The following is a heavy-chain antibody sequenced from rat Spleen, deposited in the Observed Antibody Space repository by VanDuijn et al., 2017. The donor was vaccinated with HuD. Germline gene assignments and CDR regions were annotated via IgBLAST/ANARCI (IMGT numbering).Heavy chain of an antibody. D-gene: IGHD1-11*01. CDR1: GFTFTDYY. Sequence: EVQLVESGGGLVQPGRSMKLSCEASGFTFTDYYMAWVRLTPKKGLEWVASIHYEGTNTYYGDSVKGRFTISRDNAKSTLSLQMDSLRSEDTATYYCARRHYGYTDYFDYWGQGVMVTVSS. V-gene: IGHV5-22*01. J-gene: IGHJ2*01. CDR3: ARRHYGYTDYFDY. CDR2: IHYEGTNT.